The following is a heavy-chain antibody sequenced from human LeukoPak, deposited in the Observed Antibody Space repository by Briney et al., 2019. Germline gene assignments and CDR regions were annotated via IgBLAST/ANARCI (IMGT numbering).Heavy chain of an antibody. CDR1: AFTFSDNY. J-gene: IGHJ4*02. D-gene: IGHD1-14*01. V-gene: IGHV3-11*01. CDR3: SRDPRNLDY. CDR2: ISPSGTDI. Sequence: PGGSLRLSCAVSAFTFSDNYMTWIRQAPGKGLESVSYISPSGTDISYADSVKGRFTISRDNAKNSLYLQMNSLRAEDTAVYYWSRDPRNLDYWGQGTLVTVSS.